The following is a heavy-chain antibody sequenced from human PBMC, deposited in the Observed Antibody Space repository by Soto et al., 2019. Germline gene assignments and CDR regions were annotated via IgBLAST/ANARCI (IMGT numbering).Heavy chain of an antibody. J-gene: IGHJ6*02. CDR2: IFSDNER. D-gene: IGHD4-17*01. CDR1: GFSLTTERMG. CDR3: TRVNADSYTYCYGMYV. V-gene: IGHV2-26*01. Sequence: QVTLKESGPVLIKPTETLTLTCTVSGFSLTTERMGVSWIRQSPGKALDWLAPIFSDNERSYSTSLPGRLTISSYSPGSQLAPSLTHRYPVDSVTYYWTRVNADSYTYCYGMYVWGHGTTPTVSS.